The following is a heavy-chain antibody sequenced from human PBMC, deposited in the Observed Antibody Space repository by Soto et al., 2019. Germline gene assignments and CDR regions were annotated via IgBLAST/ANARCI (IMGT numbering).Heavy chain of an antibody. CDR2: IYYSGST. Sequence: QVQLQESGPGLVKPSQTLSLTCTVSGGSISSGDYYWSWIRQPPGKGLEWIGYIYYSGSTYYNPSLKRRVTISVDTSKNQFSLKLSSVTAADTAVYYCASVRGYNYDSSGYYHSYFDYWGQGTLVTVSS. CDR3: ASVRGYNYDSSGYYHSYFDY. D-gene: IGHD3-22*01. CDR1: GGSISSGDYY. V-gene: IGHV4-30-4*01. J-gene: IGHJ4*02.